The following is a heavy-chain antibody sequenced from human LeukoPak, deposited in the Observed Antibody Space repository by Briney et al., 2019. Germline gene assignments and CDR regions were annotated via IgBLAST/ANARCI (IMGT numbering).Heavy chain of an antibody. Sequence: SGTLSLTCTVSGGSISSYYWSWIRQPAGKGLEWIGRIYTSGSTNYNPSLKSRVTMSVDTSKNQFSLKLSSVTAADTAVYYCARGHYDILTGYYSAFDYWGQGTLVTVSS. V-gene: IGHV4-4*07. J-gene: IGHJ4*02. CDR3: ARGHYDILTGYYSAFDY. D-gene: IGHD3-9*01. CDR1: GGSISSYY. CDR2: IYTSGST.